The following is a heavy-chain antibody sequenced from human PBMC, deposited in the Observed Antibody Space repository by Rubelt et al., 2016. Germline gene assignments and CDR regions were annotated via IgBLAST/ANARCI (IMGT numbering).Heavy chain of an antibody. CDR3: AADIDIRGYFDY. V-gene: IGHV1-58*01. D-gene: IGHD1-26*01. J-gene: IGHJ4*02. CDR2: IVVGSGNT. Sequence: QMQLVQSGPEVKKPGTSVKVSCKASGFTFTSSAVQWVRQARGLRLEWIGWIVVGSGNTNYAQKCQERVTSTRDMYTSTAYMELSSLRSEDTAVDYCAADIDIRGYFDYWGQGTLVTVSS. CDR1: GFTFTSSA.